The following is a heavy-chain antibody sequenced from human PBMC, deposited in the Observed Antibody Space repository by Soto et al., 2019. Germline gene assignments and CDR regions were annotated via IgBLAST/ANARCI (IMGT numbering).Heavy chain of an antibody. CDR2: ISESGDDT. V-gene: IGHV3-23*01. Sequence: QLLESGGGFVQPGGSLRLSCVASGFTFSNFAMAWVRQAPGEGLEWVSAISESGDDTFYADSMKGRFTISRDNSKDTLYLQINSLRAEDTAVYYCATPIPKTGTTFGFWGQGTLVTVSS. CDR1: GFTFSNFA. D-gene: IGHD1-1*01. J-gene: IGHJ4*02. CDR3: ATPIPKTGTTFGF.